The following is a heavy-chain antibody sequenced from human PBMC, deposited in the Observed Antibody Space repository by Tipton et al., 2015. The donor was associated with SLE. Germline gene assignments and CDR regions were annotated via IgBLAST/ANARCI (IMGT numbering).Heavy chain of an antibody. CDR3: VRQPPGGGPGYQYDMDV. J-gene: IGHJ6*02. D-gene: IGHD1-14*01. CDR2: INHSGST. Sequence: LRLSCAVYGGSFSGYYWSWIRQPPGKGLEWIGEINHSGSTNHNPSLKSRVTISVDTAKNQLSLKLSAVTAADTAVYYCVRQPPGGGPGYQYDMDVWGQGTAVTVSS. V-gene: IGHV4-34*01. CDR1: GGSFSGYY.